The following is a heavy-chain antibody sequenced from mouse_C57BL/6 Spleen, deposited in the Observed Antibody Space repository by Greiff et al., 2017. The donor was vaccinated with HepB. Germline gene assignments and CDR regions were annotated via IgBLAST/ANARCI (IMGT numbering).Heavy chain of an antibody. D-gene: IGHD4-1*01. V-gene: IGHV5-12*01. Sequence: EVHLVESGGGLVQPGGSLKLSCAASGFTFSDYYMYWVRQTPEKRLEWVAYISNGGGSTYYPDTVKGRFTISRDNAKNTLYLQMSRLKSEDTAMYYCARALTGYFDVWGTGTTVTVSS. CDR1: GFTFSDYY. J-gene: IGHJ1*03. CDR2: ISNGGGST. CDR3: ARALTGYFDV.